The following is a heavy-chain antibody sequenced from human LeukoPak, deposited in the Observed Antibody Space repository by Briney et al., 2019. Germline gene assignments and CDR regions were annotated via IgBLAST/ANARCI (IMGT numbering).Heavy chain of an antibody. CDR2: INPNSGGT. V-gene: IGHV1-2*02. Sequence: GASVKVSCKASGYTFTDYYIHWVRQAPGQGLEWMGWINPNSGGTNYAQNFQGRVTMTRDTSISTAYMELSRLRSDDTAVYYCAREREQGGTIWFDPWGQGTLVTVSS. CDR3: AREREQGGTIWFDP. J-gene: IGHJ5*02. D-gene: IGHD1-7*01. CDR1: GYTFTDYY.